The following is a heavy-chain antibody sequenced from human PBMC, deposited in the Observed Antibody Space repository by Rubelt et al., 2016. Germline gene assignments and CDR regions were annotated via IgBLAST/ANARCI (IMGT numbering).Heavy chain of an antibody. D-gene: IGHD6-13*01. Sequence: TFTSYGMSWVRQAPGQGLEWMGWISAYNGNTNYAQKLQGRVTMTTDTSTSTAYMELSSLRSEDTAVYYCASTAAGIDYWGQGTLVTVSS. V-gene: IGHV1-18*01. CDR2: ISAYNGNT. CDR3: ASTAAGIDY. J-gene: IGHJ4*02. CDR1: TFTSYG.